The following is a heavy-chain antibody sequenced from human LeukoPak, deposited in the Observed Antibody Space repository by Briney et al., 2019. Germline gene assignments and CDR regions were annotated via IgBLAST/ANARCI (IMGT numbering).Heavy chain of an antibody. D-gene: IGHD6-6*01. CDR3: ARLDEYSSSSRYYGMDV. CDR2: ISAYNGDT. CDR1: GYTFFSYG. V-gene: IGHV1-18*01. J-gene: IGHJ6*02. Sequence: GASVKVSCKASGYTFFSYGISWVRQAPGQGLEWMGWISAYNGDTNYTQKFQGKVTMTTDTSTNTAYMELRSLRSEGTAVYYCARLDEYSSSSRYYGMDVWGQGTTVTVSS.